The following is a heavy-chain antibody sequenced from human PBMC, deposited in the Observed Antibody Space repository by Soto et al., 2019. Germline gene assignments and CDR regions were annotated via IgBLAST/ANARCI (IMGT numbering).Heavy chain of an antibody. J-gene: IGHJ4*02. CDR1: GFIFSHYW. D-gene: IGHD3-10*01. V-gene: IGHV3-7*04. CDR3: ARATGADKADY. Sequence: EVQLVESGGGLVQPGGSLRLSCAASGFIFSHYWMSWVRQAPGKGLEWVANIKEDGSERYYVDSVKGRVTISRDNAKNSLYLQMTRLRAEDTAVYYCARATGADKADYWGQGTLVTVSS. CDR2: IKEDGSER.